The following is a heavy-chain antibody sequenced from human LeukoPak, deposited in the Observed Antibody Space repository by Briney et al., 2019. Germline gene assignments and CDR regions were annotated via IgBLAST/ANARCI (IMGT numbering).Heavy chain of an antibody. CDR1: GXTFSSYA. D-gene: IGHD3-22*01. V-gene: IGHV3-64D*06. CDR2: ISSNGGST. Sequence: GGSLRLSCSASGXTFSSYAVHWVRQAPGKGLEYVLAISSNGGSTYYADSVKGRFTISRDNSKNTLYLQMSSLRAEDTAVYYCVKDYDTLSGYFDYWGQGTLVTVSS. J-gene: IGHJ4*02. CDR3: VKDYDTLSGYFDY.